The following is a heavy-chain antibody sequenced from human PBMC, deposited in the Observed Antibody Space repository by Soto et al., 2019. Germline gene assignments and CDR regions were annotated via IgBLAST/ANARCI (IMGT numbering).Heavy chain of an antibody. CDR2: IIPILGIA. CDR1: GGTFSSYT. J-gene: IGHJ4*02. CDR3: ASVGVYGAGPFDY. V-gene: IGHV1-69*02. Sequence: SVKVSCKASGGTFSSYTISWVRQAPGQGLEWMGRIIPILGIANYAQKFQGRVTITADKSTSTAYVELSSLRSEDTAVYYCASVGVYGAGPFDYWGQGTLVTVSS. D-gene: IGHD3-16*01.